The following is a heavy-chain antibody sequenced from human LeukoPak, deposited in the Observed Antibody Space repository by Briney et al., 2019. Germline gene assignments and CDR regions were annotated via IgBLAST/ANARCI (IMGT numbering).Heavy chain of an antibody. D-gene: IGHD3-10*01. J-gene: IGHJ4*02. V-gene: IGHV3-21*04. CDR1: GFTFSSYS. CDR2: ISSSSSYI. CDR3: ARDGGYYYGSGSYYDDY. Sequence: GGSLRLSCAASGFTFSSYSMNWVRQAPGKGLEWVSSISSSSSYIYYADSVKGRFTISRDNAKNSLYLQMNSLRAEDTAVYYCARDGGYYYGSGSYYDDYWGQGTLVTVSS.